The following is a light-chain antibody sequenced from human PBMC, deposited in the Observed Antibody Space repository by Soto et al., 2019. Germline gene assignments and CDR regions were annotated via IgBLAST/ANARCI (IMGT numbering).Light chain of an antibody. V-gene: IGKV1-9*01. J-gene: IGKJ5*01. CDR3: QQLNTYLIT. CDR1: QGISGY. Sequence: IQLTQYPSFLSAAVVDRVTITCRASQGISGYLAWYQQKPGKVPKLLIYSTSTLQSGVPSRFSGSASGTEFTLSISGLQPEDFATYYCQQLNTYLITFGQGTRLEIK. CDR2: STS.